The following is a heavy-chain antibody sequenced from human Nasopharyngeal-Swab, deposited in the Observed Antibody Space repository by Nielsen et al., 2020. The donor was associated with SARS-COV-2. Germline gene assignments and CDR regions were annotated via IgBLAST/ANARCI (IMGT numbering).Heavy chain of an antibody. CDR1: GFTFSDYW. D-gene: IGHD6-13*01. V-gene: IGHV3-7*01. Sequence: GESLKISCGGSGFTFSDYWMSWVRQAPGKGPEWVANIKQDGSEKYYVDSVKGRFTISRDNAKNSLYLQMNSLRAEDTAVYYCARDSDIPYSGYGMDVWGQGTTVTVSS. J-gene: IGHJ6*02. CDR3: ARDSDIPYSGYGMDV. CDR2: IKQDGSEK.